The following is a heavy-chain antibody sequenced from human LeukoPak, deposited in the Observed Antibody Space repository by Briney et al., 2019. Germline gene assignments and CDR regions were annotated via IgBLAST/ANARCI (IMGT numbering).Heavy chain of an antibody. CDR3: AKETRGSYSDY. D-gene: IGHD5-12*01. Sequence: GGSLRLSCAASGFTFSSSGMHSVRQAPGKGLEWVAFISDDGSNRYYADSVKGRFTISSDNSKNTLYLQMNSLRAEDTAVYYCAKETRGSYSDYWGQGTLVTVSS. CDR1: GFTFSSSG. J-gene: IGHJ4*02. CDR2: ISDDGSNR. V-gene: IGHV3-30*02.